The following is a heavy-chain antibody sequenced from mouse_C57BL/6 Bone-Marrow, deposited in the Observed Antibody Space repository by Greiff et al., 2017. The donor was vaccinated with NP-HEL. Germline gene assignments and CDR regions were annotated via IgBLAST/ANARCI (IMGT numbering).Heavy chain of an antibody. Sequence: EVTLVESGGGLVKPGGSLKLSCAASGFTFSDYGMHWVRQAPEKGLEWVAYISSGSSTIYYADTVKGRFTISRDNAKNTLFLQMTSLRSEDTAMYYCARGGYPAWFAYWGQGTLVTVSA. CDR1: GFTFSDYG. J-gene: IGHJ3*01. CDR2: ISSGSSTI. CDR3: ARGGYPAWFAY. D-gene: IGHD2-2*01. V-gene: IGHV5-17*01.